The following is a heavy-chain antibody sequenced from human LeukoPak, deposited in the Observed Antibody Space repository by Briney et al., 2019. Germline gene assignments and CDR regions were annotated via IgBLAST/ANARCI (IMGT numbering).Heavy chain of an antibody. CDR1: GFTFRSYS. CDR2: ISSTSSTI. Sequence: GGSLRLSCAGSGFTFRSYSMNWVRQAPGKGLEWVSYISSTSSTIYYADSVKGRFTISRDNANNSLYLQMNSLRDEDTAVYYCAREVHYYASRGPDSWGQGTLVTVSS. D-gene: IGHD3-22*01. J-gene: IGHJ5*01. V-gene: IGHV3-48*02. CDR3: AREVHYYASRGPDS.